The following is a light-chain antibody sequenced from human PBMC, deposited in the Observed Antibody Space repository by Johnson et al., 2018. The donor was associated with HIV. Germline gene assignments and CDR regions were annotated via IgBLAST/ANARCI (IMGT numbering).Light chain of an antibody. Sequence: QSVLTQPPSVSAAPGQKVTISCSGSSSNIGNNYVSWYQQFPETAPKLLIYDNNKRPSGIPDRFSGSKSGTSATLGITGLPTGDEADYYCGTWNGSLSANYVFGSGTKVTVL. CDR3: GTWNGSLSANYV. CDR2: DNN. J-gene: IGLJ1*01. V-gene: IGLV1-51*01. CDR1: SSNIGNNY.